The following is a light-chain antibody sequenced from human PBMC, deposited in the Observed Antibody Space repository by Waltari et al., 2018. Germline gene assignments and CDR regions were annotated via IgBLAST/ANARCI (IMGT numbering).Light chain of an antibody. CDR3: QQYCTIALA. J-gene: IGKJ4*01. CDR1: QGISNS. V-gene: IGKV1-NL1*01. CDR2: AAS. Sequence: DIQMPQSPSSLSASVGDRVTITCRASQGISNSLAWYQQKPVKAPKILLYAASILESWVPSRISGSGSVTDYTLTISSLQPEDFATYYCQQYCTIALAFGGGTKVEIE.